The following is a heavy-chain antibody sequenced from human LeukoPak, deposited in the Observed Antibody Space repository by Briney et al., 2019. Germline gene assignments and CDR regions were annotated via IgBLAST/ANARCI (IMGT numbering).Heavy chain of an antibody. V-gene: IGHV1-8*03. Sequence: ASVKVSCKASGYTFTSYDINWVRQATGQGLEWMGWMNPNSGNTGYAQKFQGRVTITRNTSISTAYMELSSLRSEDTAVYYCARGLNTMNDAFDIWGQGTMVTASS. CDR3: ARGLNTMNDAFDI. CDR1: GYTFTSYD. CDR2: MNPNSGNT. D-gene: IGHD3-22*01. J-gene: IGHJ3*02.